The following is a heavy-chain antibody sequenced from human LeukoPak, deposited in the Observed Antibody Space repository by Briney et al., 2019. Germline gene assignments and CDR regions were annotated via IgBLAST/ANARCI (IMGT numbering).Heavy chain of an antibody. V-gene: IGHV4-59*08. D-gene: IGHD5-12*01. J-gene: IGHJ4*02. Sequence: SETLSLTCTVSGGSISSSYWSWIRQPPGKGLEWIGYIYYNGSTNYNPSLESRVTISVDTSKSQFSLKLSSVTAADTAVYYCARLQNRGYSGYDRYYFDYWGQGTLVTVSS. CDR2: IYYNGST. CDR1: GGSISSSY. CDR3: ARLQNRGYSGYDRYYFDY.